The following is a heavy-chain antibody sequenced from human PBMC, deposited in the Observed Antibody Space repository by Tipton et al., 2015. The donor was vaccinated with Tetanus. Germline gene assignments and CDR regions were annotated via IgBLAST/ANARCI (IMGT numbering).Heavy chain of an antibody. J-gene: IGHJ4*02. V-gene: IGHV4-31*03. Sequence: TLSLTCNVSGALLTTGGYSWGWIRQPPGQGLEWLGYIYYRGSIHYNPSLQSRVFISLDTSANQSTLKLNSVTAADTAVYYCARGGNEYGDPPDYWGQGTLVTVSS. CDR2: IYYRGSI. D-gene: IGHD4-17*01. CDR1: GALLTTGGYS. CDR3: ARGGNEYGDPPDY.